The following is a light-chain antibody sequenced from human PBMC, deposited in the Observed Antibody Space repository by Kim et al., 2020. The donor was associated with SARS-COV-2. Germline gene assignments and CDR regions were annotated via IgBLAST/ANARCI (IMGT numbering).Light chain of an antibody. Sequence: EIVLTQSPATLSLSPGERATLSCRASQSVSSNLAWYQQKPGQAPRLLIYDASTRATGIPARCSGSGSGTEFTLTISSLQSEDFAVYYCQQYNNWPPWTFGQGTKVEIK. V-gene: IGKV3-15*01. CDR2: DAS. J-gene: IGKJ1*01. CDR3: QQYNNWPPWT. CDR1: QSVSSN.